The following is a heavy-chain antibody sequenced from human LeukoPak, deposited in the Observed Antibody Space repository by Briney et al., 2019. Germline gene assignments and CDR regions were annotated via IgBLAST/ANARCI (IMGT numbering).Heavy chain of an antibody. CDR2: IWYDRHNK. J-gene: IGHJ4*02. V-gene: IGHV3-33*01. CDR3: AREWGLIAVAGGPGY. Sequence: PGGSLRLSCAASGFAFSKYGIHWVRQAPGKGLEWLAIIWYDRHNKYYADSVKGRFTISRDNSENALFLEMNELRVEDTAMYYCAREWGLIAVAGGPGYWGQGTLVTVSS. D-gene: IGHD6-19*01. CDR1: GFAFSKYG.